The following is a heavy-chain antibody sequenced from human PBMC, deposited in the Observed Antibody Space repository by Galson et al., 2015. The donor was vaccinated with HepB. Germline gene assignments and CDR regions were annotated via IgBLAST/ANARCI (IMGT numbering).Heavy chain of an antibody. D-gene: IGHD3-3*01. CDR2: IIPIFGTA. J-gene: IGHJ6*02. CDR3: AFGVVIMEGSGYYYGMDV. CDR1: GGTFSSYA. V-gene: IGHV1-69*13. Sequence: SVKVSCKASGGTFSSYAISWVRQAPGQGLEWMGGIIPIFGTANYAQKFQGRVTITADESTSTAYMELSSLRSEDTAVYYCAFGVVIMEGSGYYYGMDVWGQGTTVTVSS.